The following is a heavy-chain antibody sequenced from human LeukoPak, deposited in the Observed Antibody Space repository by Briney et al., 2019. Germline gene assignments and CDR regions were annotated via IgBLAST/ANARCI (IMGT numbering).Heavy chain of an antibody. CDR2: INTNTGNP. V-gene: IGHV7-4-1*02. Sequence: ASVKVSCKASGYTFSTYAMNWVRQAPGQGLEWMGWINTNTGNPTYAQGFTGRFVFSLDTSVSTAYLQISSLKADDTAVYYCARANLWFGELGWIDPWGQGTQVTVSS. CDR1: GYTFSTYA. J-gene: IGHJ5*02. CDR3: ARANLWFGELGWIDP. D-gene: IGHD3-10*01.